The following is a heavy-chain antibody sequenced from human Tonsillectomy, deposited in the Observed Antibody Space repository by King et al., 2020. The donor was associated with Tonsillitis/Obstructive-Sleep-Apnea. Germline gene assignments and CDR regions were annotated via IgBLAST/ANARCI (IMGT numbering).Heavy chain of an antibody. CDR2: IRSKAYGGTT. CDR1: GFTFGDYV. V-gene: IGHV3-49*04. CDR3: TTEGVDVSMAAMVEYRLY. J-gene: IGHJ4*02. Sequence: DVQLVESGGGLVQPGRSLRLSCTASGFTFGDYVMSWVRQAPGKGLEWVGFIRSKAYGGTTEYAASVKGRFTISRDDSKSIAYLQMNSLKTEDTAVYYCTTEGVDVSMAAMVEYRLYCGQGTLVTVSS. D-gene: IGHD5-18*01.